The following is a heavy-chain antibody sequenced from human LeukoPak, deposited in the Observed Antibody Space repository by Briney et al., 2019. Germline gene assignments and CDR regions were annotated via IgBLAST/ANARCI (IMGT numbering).Heavy chain of an antibody. V-gene: IGHV3-23*01. CDR2: ITGSGDST. D-gene: IGHD3-16*01. CDR3: AKENPVGGTNYFDY. J-gene: IGHJ4*02. CDR1: GFIFSTYA. Sequence: GGSLRLSCAASGFIFSTYAMSWVRQAPGKGLEWVSAITGSGDSTYYADSVKGRFTISRDNSKNTLSLQMNSLRAEDTAVYYLAKENPVGGTNYFDYWGQGTRVTVPS.